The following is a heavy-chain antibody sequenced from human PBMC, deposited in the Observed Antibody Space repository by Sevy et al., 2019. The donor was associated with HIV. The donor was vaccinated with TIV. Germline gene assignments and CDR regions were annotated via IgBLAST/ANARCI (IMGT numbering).Heavy chain of an antibody. Sequence: GGSLRLSCAASGFTFSTHSMNWVRQAPGKGLEWVSYISSSSSTIYYADSVRGRFTISRDNAKNSLYLQMNSLRADDTAVYYCARVPSTGRYGMDVWGQGTTVTVSS. V-gene: IGHV3-48*01. CDR3: ARVPSTGRYGMDV. D-gene: IGHD3-10*01. J-gene: IGHJ6*02. CDR2: ISSSSSTI. CDR1: GFTFSTHS.